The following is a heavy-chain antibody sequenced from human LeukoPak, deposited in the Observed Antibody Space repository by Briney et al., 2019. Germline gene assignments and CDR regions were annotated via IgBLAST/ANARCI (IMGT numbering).Heavy chain of an antibody. J-gene: IGHJ6*03. CDR2: IYTSGST. Sequence: PSETLSLTCTVSGGSISYFYWSWIRQPAGKGLEWIGRIYTSGSTNYNPSLKSRVTMSVDTSKKQFSLKLSSVTAADTAVYYCARVRGSRGSYEYYHYMDVWGKGTTVTISS. CDR1: GGSISYFY. CDR3: ARVRGSRGSYEYYHYMDV. V-gene: IGHV4-4*07. D-gene: IGHD1-26*01.